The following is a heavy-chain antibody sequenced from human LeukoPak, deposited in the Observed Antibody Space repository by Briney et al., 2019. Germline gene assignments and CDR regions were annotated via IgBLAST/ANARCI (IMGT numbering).Heavy chain of an antibody. CDR1: GFTFSASH. V-gene: IGHV3-73*01. D-gene: IGHD2-21*02. CDR2: IRGKADSYAT. Sequence: GGSLKLSCAASGFTFSASHIYWLRQAPGKGLEWVGRIRGKADSYATAYAASVKCRFIISRDDSKNTAYLPMTSLKTEDTAVYYCIGVTVSDIDNWGQGTLVTVSS. J-gene: IGHJ4*02. CDR3: IGVTVSDIDN.